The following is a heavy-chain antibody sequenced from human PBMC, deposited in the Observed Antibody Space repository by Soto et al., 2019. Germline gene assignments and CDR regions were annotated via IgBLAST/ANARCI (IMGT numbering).Heavy chain of an antibody. CDR3: ARDKDRQQLGGNYYYGIDV. CDR1: GGTFGNSA. D-gene: IGHD2-15*01. CDR2: IIPIFSTP. Sequence: QVQLVQSGAEVKKPGSSVTVSCKASGGTFGNSAISWVRQAPGQGLEWMGGIIPIFSTPDYAQKFQGRVTITADESTTTAYMELTSMKSGDAAVYYCARDKDRQQLGGNYYYGIDVWGQGTTVTVSS. V-gene: IGHV1-69*12. J-gene: IGHJ6*02.